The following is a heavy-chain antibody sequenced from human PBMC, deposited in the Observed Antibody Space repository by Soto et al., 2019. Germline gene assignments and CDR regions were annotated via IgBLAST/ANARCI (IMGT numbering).Heavy chain of an antibody. CDR3: AKDQQPEGPTFFFPPVSTPDGMDV. Sequence: GGSLRLSCAASGFTFSDHYMDWVRQAPGKGLEWVGRIRNKANGYTTENAASVKGRFTISRDESKNSLYLQMNSLKTEDTAVYYCAKDQQPEGPTFFFPPVSTPDGMDVWGQGTTVTVSS. V-gene: IGHV3-72*01. D-gene: IGHD2-15*01. CDR1: GFTFSDHY. J-gene: IGHJ6*02. CDR2: IRNKANGYTT.